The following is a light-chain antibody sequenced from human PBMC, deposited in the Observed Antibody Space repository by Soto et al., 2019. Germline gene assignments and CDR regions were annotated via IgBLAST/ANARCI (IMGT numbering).Light chain of an antibody. J-gene: IGLJ1*01. CDR3: AAWDDSLNGHYV. CDR1: SSNIGSNT. CDR2: SNN. V-gene: IGLV1-44*01. Sequence: QSVLTQPPSASGTPGQRVTISCSGSSSNIGSNTVNWYQQLPGTAPKLLIYSNNQRPSGVPDRFSGSKSGTSASLAISGLQSDDEADYYCAAWDDSLNGHYVFGTGTKLTVL.